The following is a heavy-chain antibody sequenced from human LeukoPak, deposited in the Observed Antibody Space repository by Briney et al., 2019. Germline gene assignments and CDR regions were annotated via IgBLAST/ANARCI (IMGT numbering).Heavy chain of an antibody. CDR1: SGSISSNNYF. Sequence: SETLSLTCTVYSGSISSNNYFWGWIRQPPGKGLEWIGNIFYSGTTYYNPSLKSQVTISVDTSKSHFSLKLNSVTAADTAMYYCARLTRASFGVAIGSLDYWGQGTLVTVSS. CDR3: ARLTRASFGVAIGSLDY. V-gene: IGHV4-39*02. D-gene: IGHD3-3*01. CDR2: IFYSGTT. J-gene: IGHJ4*02.